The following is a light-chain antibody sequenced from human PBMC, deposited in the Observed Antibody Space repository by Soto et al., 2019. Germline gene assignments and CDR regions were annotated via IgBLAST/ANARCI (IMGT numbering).Light chain of an antibody. CDR2: AAS. J-gene: IGKJ5*01. V-gene: IGKV1-9*01. CDR1: QGISSY. Sequence: DXXXTXSXSFLXASVGDRVTITCRASQGISSYLARYQQKPGKAPKLLIYAASTLQSGVPSRFSGSGSGTEFTLTISSLQPEDFATYYCQHLDSYSTFGQGTRLEIK. CDR3: QHLDSYST.